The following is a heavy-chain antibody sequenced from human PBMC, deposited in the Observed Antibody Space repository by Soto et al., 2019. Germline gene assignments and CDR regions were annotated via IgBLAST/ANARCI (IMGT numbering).Heavy chain of an antibody. Sequence: GGALRLSCAASGFTFSNYGMHWVRHAPGKGLEWVAVISDDGVSKYYADSVQGRFTISRDNSESVVLLQMNSLRPDDTSLYFCARAYYCGSGTYYTLYYWGQG. CDR2: ISDDGVSK. D-gene: IGHD3-10*01. CDR1: GFTFSNYG. J-gene: IGHJ4*02. CDR3: ARAYYCGSGTYYTLYY. V-gene: IGHV3-30*03.